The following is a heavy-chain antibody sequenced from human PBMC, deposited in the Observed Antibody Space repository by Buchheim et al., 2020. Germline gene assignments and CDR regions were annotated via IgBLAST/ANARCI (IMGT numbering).Heavy chain of an antibody. CDR1: GGSLSGYY. D-gene: IGHD2-2*01. CDR3: ARLLWCSYGCYHYFDY. V-gene: IGHV4-34*01. J-gene: IGHJ4*02. Sequence: QVQLQQWGAGLLKPSETLSLTCAVYGGSLSGYYWTWIRQSPEKGLEWIGEINHSGNTNYNPSLKSRVTISIDTSKNEVSLKLTSATAADTAVYYCARLLWCSYGCYHYFDYWGQGTL. CDR2: INHSGNT.